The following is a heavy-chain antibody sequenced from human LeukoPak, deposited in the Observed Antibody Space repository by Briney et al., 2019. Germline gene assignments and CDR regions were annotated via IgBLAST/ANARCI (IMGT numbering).Heavy chain of an antibody. Sequence: PGGSLRLSCAASGFTFSSYAMSWVRQAPGKGLEWVSAISGSGGSTYYADSVKGRFTISRDNSKNTLYLQMNSLRAEDTAVYYCAKDRAPDYYDSSGYPIDYWGQGTLVTVSS. CDR2: ISGSGGST. D-gene: IGHD3-22*01. CDR1: GFTFSSYA. J-gene: IGHJ4*02. V-gene: IGHV3-23*01. CDR3: AKDRAPDYYDSSGYPIDY.